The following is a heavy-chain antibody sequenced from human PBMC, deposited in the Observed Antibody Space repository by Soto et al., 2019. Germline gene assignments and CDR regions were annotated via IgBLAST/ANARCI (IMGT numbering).Heavy chain of an antibody. CDR2: IWNDGRNK. D-gene: IGHD1-1*01. J-gene: IGHJ3*02. Sequence: QVQLVESGGGVVQPGTSLRLSCAASGFTFSSHVMHWVRQAPGKGLQWVAVIWNDGRNKQNADSVKGRFTISIDNSKNTLYLQMNSLRAEDTAVYYCAREVGYDWNDSRYYAFDMWGQGTMVTVSS. CDR1: GFTFSSHV. V-gene: IGHV3-33*01. CDR3: AREVGYDWNDSRYYAFDM.